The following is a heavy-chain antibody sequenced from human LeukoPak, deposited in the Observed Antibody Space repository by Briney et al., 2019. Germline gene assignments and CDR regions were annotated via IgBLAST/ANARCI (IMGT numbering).Heavy chain of an antibody. CDR1: GYTFTSYG. D-gene: IGHD1-14*01. J-gene: IGHJ6*02. Sequence: ASVKVSCTESGYTFTSYGINWVRQAPAQGLEWMGRISAYNGNTNYAQKLQGRVTMTTDTSTSTAYMELRSLRSDDTAVYYCAREGTPPEDGMDVWGQGTTVTVSS. CDR2: ISAYNGNT. CDR3: AREGTPPEDGMDV. V-gene: IGHV1-18*01.